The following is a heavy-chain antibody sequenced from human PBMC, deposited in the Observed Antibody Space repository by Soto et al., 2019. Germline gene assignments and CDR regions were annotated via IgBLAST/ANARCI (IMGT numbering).Heavy chain of an antibody. CDR1: GGTFSSYA. CDR2: IIPIFGTA. Sequence: QVQLVQSGAEVKKPGSSVKVSCKASGGTFSSYAISWVRQAPGQGLEWMGGIIPIFGTANYAQKFQGRVTITADESTSTAYMELSSLRSEDTDVYYCARKGGYSGYARYYYYGMDVWGQGTTVTGSS. J-gene: IGHJ6*02. D-gene: IGHD5-12*01. CDR3: ARKGGYSGYARYYYYGMDV. V-gene: IGHV1-69*01.